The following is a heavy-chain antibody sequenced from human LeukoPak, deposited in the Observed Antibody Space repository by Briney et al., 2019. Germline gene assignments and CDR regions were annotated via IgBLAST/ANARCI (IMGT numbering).Heavy chain of an antibody. CDR2: INPNSGGT. Sequence: ASVKVSCKASGYTFTGYYMHWVRQAPGQGLEWMGWINPNSGGTNYAQKFQGRVTMTRDTSISTAYMELSRLRSDDTTVYYCARVGRTLPTSDDYWPQGTLLSLSS. V-gene: IGHV1-2*02. CDR1: GYTFTGYY. J-gene: IGHJ4*02. D-gene: IGHD3-10*01. CDR3: ARVGRTLPTSDDY.